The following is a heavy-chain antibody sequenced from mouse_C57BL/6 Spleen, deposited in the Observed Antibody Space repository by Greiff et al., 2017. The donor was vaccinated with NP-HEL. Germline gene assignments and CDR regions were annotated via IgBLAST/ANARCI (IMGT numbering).Heavy chain of an antibody. J-gene: IGHJ3*01. CDR3: TRDHGYYGSRGTFAY. CDR1: GFTFSSYA. Sequence: EVQVVESGEGLVKPGGSLKLSCAASGFTFSSYAMSWVRQTPEKRLEWVAYISSGGDYIYYADTVKGRFTISRDNARNTLYLQMSSLKSEDTAMYYCTRDHGYYGSRGTFAYWGQGTLVTVSA. CDR2: ISSGGDYI. D-gene: IGHD1-1*01. V-gene: IGHV5-9-1*02.